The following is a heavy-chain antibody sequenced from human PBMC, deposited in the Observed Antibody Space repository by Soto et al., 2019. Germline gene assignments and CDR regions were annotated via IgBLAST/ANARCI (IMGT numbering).Heavy chain of an antibody. V-gene: IGHV4-59*01. J-gene: IGHJ4*01. D-gene: IGHD2-15*01. Sequence: PSETLSLTCTVSGGSIRNVYWSWIQQAPGKGLEWCGFLFHGGNAKYNPSLKSRVTISVDTSKNHFSLSLDSVTAADTAVYFCARAHAPTLPFDYWGQGTLVTVSS. CDR3: ARAHAPTLPFDY. CDR1: GGSIRNVY. CDR2: LFHGGNA.